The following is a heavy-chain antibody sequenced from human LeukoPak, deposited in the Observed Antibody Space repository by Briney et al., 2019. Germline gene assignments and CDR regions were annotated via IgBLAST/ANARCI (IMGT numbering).Heavy chain of an antibody. CDR1: GGSISSYY. D-gene: IGHD2/OR15-2a*01. CDR3: ARLNDYLGERWFDP. V-gene: IGHV4-4*09. Sequence: KTSETLSLTCTVSGGSISSYYWSWIRQPPGKGLEWIGYIYTSGSTNYNPSLKSRVTISVDTSKNQFSLKLSSVTAADTAVYYCARLNDYLGERWFDPWGQGTLVTVSP. CDR2: IYTSGST. J-gene: IGHJ5*02.